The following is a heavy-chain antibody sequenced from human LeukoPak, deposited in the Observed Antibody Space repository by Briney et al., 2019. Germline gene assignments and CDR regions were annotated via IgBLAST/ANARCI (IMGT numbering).Heavy chain of an antibody. J-gene: IGHJ4*02. D-gene: IGHD4-17*01. CDR1: GGSFSGYY. CDR2: INHSGST. V-gene: IGHV4-34*01. Sequence: SETLSLTCAVYGGSFSGYYWSSIRQPPGKGLEWIGEINHSGSTNYNPSLKSRVTISVDTSKNQFSLKLSSVTAADTAVYYCARDRHDYGVDYWGQGTLVTVSS. CDR3: ARDRHDYGVDY.